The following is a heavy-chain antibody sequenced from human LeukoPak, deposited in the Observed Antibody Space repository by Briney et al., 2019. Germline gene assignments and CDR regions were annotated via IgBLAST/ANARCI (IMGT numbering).Heavy chain of an antibody. CDR3: ARDSSNYYCYYMDV. D-gene: IGHD2/OR15-2a*01. CDR1: GFTFSSYS. J-gene: IGHJ6*03. V-gene: IGHV3-21*01. Sequence: GGSLRLSCAASGFTFSSYSMNWVRQAPGKGLEWVSSISSSSSYIYYADSVKGRFTISRDNAKNSLYLQMNSLRAEDTAVYYCARDSSNYYCYYMDVWGKGTTVTVSS. CDR2: ISSSSSYI.